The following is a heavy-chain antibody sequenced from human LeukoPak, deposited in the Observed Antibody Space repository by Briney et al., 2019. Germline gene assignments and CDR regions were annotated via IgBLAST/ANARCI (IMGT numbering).Heavy chain of an antibody. J-gene: IGHJ6*02. CDR1: GYTFSSYG. CDR3: ARDIVIVPAYYYYGMDL. D-gene: IGHD2-2*01. Sequence: ASVKVSCKASGYTFSSYGLTWVRQAPGQGLEWMGWISAYNGNINCAQKFQGRVTMTTDTSTSTAYMELRSLRSDDTAVYFCARDIVIVPAYYYYGMDLWGQGTTVTVSS. CDR2: ISAYNGNI. V-gene: IGHV1-18*01.